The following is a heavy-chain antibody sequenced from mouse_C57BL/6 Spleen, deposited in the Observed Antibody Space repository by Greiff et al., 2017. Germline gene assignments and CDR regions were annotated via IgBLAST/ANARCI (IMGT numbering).Heavy chain of an antibody. CDR1: GYTFTSYW. Sequence: QVQLQQPGAELVRPGSSVKLSCTASGYTFTSYWLHWVKQRPIQGLEWIGNFDPSDSETHYNQKFKDKATLTVDKSSSTAYMQLSSLTSEDSAVDYCARKVDGYYVFFDYWGQGTTLTVSS. CDR2: FDPSDSET. J-gene: IGHJ2*01. CDR3: ARKVDGYYVFFDY. V-gene: IGHV1-52*01. D-gene: IGHD2-3*01.